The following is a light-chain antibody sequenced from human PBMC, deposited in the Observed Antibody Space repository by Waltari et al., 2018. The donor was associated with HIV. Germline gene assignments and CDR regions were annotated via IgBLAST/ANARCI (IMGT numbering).Light chain of an antibody. CDR1: SDPFSTHYY. CDR2: STY. Sequence: QTAVTQEHTSSVPPGGTVKPTSALTSDPFSTHYYPGWFQQTPGQAPRTVIYSTYPRSSGVPDRFSGSILGNKAALTITGAQADDDSVYFCALYMTGAKWVFGGGTKLTFL. V-gene: IGLV8-61*01. J-gene: IGLJ3*02. CDR3: ALYMTGAKWV.